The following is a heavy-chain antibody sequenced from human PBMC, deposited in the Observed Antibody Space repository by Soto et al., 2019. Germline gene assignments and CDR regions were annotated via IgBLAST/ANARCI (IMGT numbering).Heavy chain of an antibody. D-gene: IGHD1-26*01. Sequence: SETLSLTCTVSGGSISSYHWSWIRQPPGKGLEWIGYIYYSGSTNYNPSLKSRVTISVDTSKNQFSLKLSSVTAADTAVYYCARGWESYDYYYYGMDVWGQGTTVTVSS. CDR3: ARGWESYDYYYYGMDV. CDR1: GGSISSYH. V-gene: IGHV4-59*01. CDR2: IYYSGST. J-gene: IGHJ6*02.